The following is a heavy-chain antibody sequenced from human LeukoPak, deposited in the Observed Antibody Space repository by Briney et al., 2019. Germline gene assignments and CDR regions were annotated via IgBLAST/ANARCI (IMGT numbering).Heavy chain of an antibody. CDR3: ARVTTGGYYNC. CDR2: IYTTGST. CDR1: GGSISSGTYY. V-gene: IGHV4-61*02. J-gene: IGHJ4*02. Sequence: SETLTLTCTVSGGSISSGTYYWTWIRQPAGKGLEWIGRIYTTGSTNYNPSLKSRVTMSTDTSKNQFSLKLSSVTAADTAVYYCARVTTGGYYNCWGQGTLVTVSS. D-gene: IGHD3-22*01.